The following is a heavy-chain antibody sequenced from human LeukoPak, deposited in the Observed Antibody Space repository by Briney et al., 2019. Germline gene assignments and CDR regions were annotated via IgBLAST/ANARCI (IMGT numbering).Heavy chain of an antibody. CDR2: ICYDGSNK. CDR3: VRDMGIAAAAVDY. V-gene: IGHV3-33*01. CDR1: GFTFSSCG. D-gene: IGHD6-13*01. J-gene: IGHJ4*02. Sequence: PGGSLRLSCAASGFTFSSCGMRWVRQAPGKGLEWVALICYDGSNKYYADSVKGRFTISRDNSKNTLYLQMNSLRAEDTAVYYCVRDMGIAAAAVDYWGQGTLVTVSS.